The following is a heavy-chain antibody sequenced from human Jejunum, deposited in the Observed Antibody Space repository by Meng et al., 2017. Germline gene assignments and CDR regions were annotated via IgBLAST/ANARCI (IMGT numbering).Heavy chain of an antibody. CDR2: IYYTGSA. CDR3: AREGQLMLGLVDY. J-gene: IGHJ4*02. CDR1: GDSISSGGHY. V-gene: IGHV4-31*03. Sequence: QVQLQESGPGLVTPSQTLSLPCTVSGDSISSGGHYWSWIRQHPGKGLEWIGYIYYTGSAYYNPSLESRVTLSVDTSNNQFSLRLNSVTAADTAVYYCAREGQLMLGLVDYWGQGTLVTVSS. D-gene: IGHD2-2*01.